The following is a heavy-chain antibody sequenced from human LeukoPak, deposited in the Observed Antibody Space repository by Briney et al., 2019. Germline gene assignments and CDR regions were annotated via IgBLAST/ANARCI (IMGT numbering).Heavy chain of an antibody. CDR1: GFTFSSYG. Sequence: GGSLRLSCAASGFTFSSYGMPWVRQAPGKGLEWVAFIRYDGSNKYYADSVKGRFTISRDNSKNTLSLQMNSLRAEDTAVYYCAKDLVLGVVPAAILHYWGQGTLVTVSS. D-gene: IGHD2-2*01. J-gene: IGHJ4*02. CDR2: IRYDGSNK. CDR3: AKDLVLGVVPAAILHY. V-gene: IGHV3-30*02.